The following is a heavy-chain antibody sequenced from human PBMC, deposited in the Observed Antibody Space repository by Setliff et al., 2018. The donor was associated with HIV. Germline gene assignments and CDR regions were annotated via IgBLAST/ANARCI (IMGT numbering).Heavy chain of an antibody. CDR2: INPNMGDT. CDR3: ARQDIPTGYYLFDY. J-gene: IGHJ4*02. Sequence: ASVKVSCKASGYKFTGHHIQWMRQAPAQGLEWMGRINPNMGDTQYAQKFQGRIIMTRDTSINTVYMELSSLTSDDTALYYCARQDIPTGYYLFDYWGQGTQVTVSS. CDR1: GYKFTGHH. V-gene: IGHV1-2*06. D-gene: IGHD3-9*01.